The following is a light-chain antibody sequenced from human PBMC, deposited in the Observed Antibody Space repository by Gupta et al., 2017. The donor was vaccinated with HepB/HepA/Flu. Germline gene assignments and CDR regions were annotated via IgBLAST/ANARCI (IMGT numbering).Light chain of an antibody. Sequence: QLVLTQSPSASASLGASVKLTCPLSSGHSTYAIAWHQQQPEKGPRFLMKLNSDGSHNKGDGIPHRFSGSSSGAERYLTISSLQSEDEADYYCQTWGSGIWVFGGGTKLTVL. J-gene: IGLJ3*02. CDR3: QTWGSGIWV. V-gene: IGLV4-69*01. CDR1: SGHSTYA. CDR2: LNSDGSH.